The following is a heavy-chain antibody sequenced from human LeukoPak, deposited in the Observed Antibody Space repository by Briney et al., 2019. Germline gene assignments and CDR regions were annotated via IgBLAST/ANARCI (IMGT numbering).Heavy chain of an antibody. CDR3: AELGITMIGGV. D-gene: IGHD3-10*02. CDR1: GFTFSSYD. V-gene: IGHV3-48*03. CDR2: ISSSGSTI. J-gene: IGHJ6*04. Sequence: GGSLRLSCADSGFTFSSYDMNWVRQAPGKGVEWVSYISSSGSTIYYADSVKGRFTISRDNAKNSLYLQMNSLRAEDTAVYYCAELGITMIGGVWGKGTTVTISS.